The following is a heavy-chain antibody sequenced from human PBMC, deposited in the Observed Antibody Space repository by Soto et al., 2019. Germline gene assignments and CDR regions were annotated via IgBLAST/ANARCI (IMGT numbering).Heavy chain of an antibody. V-gene: IGHV1-24*01. D-gene: IGHD1-20*01. J-gene: IGHJ4*02. CDR3: AKLKSPSITGTDFDY. Sequence: SVKVSCKVSGYTLTELSMHWVLQAPGKGLEWMGGFDPEDGETIYAQKFQGRVTMTEDTSTDTAYMELSSLRSEDTAVYYCAKLKSPSITGTDFDYWGQGTLVTVSS. CDR2: FDPEDGET. CDR1: GYTLTELS.